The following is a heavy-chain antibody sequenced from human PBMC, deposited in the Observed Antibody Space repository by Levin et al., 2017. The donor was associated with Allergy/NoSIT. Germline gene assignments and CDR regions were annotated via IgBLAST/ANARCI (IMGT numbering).Heavy chain of an antibody. Sequence: ESLKISCAASGFPFTSYSMNWVRQAPGKGLEWVSSISPSSSHIYYADSMKGRFTISRDNAKNSLYLQMDSLRTEDTAVYYCARDRGFGDYDFYYWGQGTLVMVSS. CDR1: GFPFTSYS. D-gene: IGHD3-3*01. CDR2: ISPSSSHI. J-gene: IGHJ4*02. CDR3: ARDRGFGDYDFYY. V-gene: IGHV3-21*01.